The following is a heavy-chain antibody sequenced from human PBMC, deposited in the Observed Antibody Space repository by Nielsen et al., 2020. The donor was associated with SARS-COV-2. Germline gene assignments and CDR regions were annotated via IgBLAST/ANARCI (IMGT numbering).Heavy chain of an antibody. CDR2: IYYSGST. Sequence: SETLSLTCTVSGGSISSSSYYWGWIRQPPGKGLEWIGSIYYSGSTYYNPSLKSRVTISVDTSKNQFSLKLSSVTAADTAVYYCAREYSSGGYPSVGGTNWFDPWGQGTLVTVSS. J-gene: IGHJ5*02. CDR3: AREYSSGGYPSVGGTNWFDP. V-gene: IGHV4-39*07. D-gene: IGHD6-19*01. CDR1: GGSISSSSYY.